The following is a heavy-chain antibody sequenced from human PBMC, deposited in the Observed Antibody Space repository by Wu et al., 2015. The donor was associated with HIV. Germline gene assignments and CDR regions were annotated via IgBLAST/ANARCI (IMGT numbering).Heavy chain of an antibody. D-gene: IGHD3-22*01. CDR1: GYTFTSYD. J-gene: IGHJ4*02. CDR3: AVELPTKTGYYYDSSGYPF. CDR2: MNPNSGNT. V-gene: IGHV1-8*01. Sequence: QVQLVQSGAEVKKPGASVKVSCKASGYTFTSYDINWVRQATGQGLEWMGWMNPNSGNTGYAQKFQGRVTMTRNTSISTAYMELSSLRSEDTAVYYCAVELPTKTGYYYDSSGYPFWGQGTLVHRLL.